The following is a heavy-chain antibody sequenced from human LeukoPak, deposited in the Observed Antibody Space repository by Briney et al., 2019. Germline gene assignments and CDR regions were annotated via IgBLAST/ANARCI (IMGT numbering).Heavy chain of an antibody. CDR3: ARQSILVDAFDI. V-gene: IGHV4-39*01. CDR1: GGSFSSCSYY. D-gene: IGHD2/OR15-2a*01. J-gene: IGHJ3*02. CDR2: IYYSGST. Sequence: SETLSLTCTVSGGSFSSCSYYWGWLGQPPGTELEWVGSIYYSGSTYYNPSLKSRATISVDTSNNQFPLRLSSVTAADSAVYYCARQSILVDAFDIWGQGTMVTVSS.